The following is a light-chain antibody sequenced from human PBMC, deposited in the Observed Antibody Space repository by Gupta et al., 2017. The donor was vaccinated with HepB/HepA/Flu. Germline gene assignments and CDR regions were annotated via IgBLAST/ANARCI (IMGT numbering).Light chain of an antibody. CDR2: KAS. J-gene: IGKJ4*01. Sequence: DIQMTQSPSTLSASVGDRVTITCRASQSISRWLDWYQQKPGKAPKLMIYKASRGESGIPSRFSGSGYGXEFTITXSSRQDDDFAYYYCQQVNTYITFGXGTKVEIK. CDR3: QQVNTYIT. CDR1: QSISRW. V-gene: IGKV1-5*03.